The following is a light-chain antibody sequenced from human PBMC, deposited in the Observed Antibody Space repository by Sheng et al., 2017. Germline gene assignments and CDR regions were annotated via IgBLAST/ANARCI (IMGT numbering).Light chain of an antibody. J-gene: IGKJ1*01. Sequence: ETVMTQSPATLSVSPGERATLSCRASQSISSNLAWYQQRPGQAPRLLIYDASTRATDIPARFSGSGSGTQFTLTISSLQSEDFAVYYCQQYNDWPPWTFGQGTKVEI. V-gene: IGKV3-15*01. CDR2: DAS. CDR1: QSISSN. CDR3: QQYNDWPPWT.